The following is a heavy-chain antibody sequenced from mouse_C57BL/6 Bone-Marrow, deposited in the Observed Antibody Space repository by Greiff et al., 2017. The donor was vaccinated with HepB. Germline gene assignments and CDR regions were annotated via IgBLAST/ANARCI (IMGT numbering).Heavy chain of an antibody. CDR2: IDPETGGT. CDR1: GYTFTDYE. J-gene: IGHJ3*01. D-gene: IGHD1-1*01. Sequence: QVQLQQSGAELVRPGASVTLSCKASGYTFTDYEMHWVKQTPVHGLEWIGAIDPETGGTAYNQKFTGKATLTADKSSSTAYMQLSSLTSEDSAVYFCAPTNYYGSSSFAYWGQGTLVTVSA. V-gene: IGHV1-15*01. CDR3: APTNYYGSSSFAY.